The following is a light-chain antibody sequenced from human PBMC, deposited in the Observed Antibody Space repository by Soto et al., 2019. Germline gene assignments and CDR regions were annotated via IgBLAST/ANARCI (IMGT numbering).Light chain of an antibody. CDR1: ISDIVSYNH. CDR3: ISYTDRQSYL. V-gene: IGLV2-14*03. Sequence: QSAVPQPASVSRSPGHSITISCSGTISDIVSYNHVAWYQQFPGKSPKLMIYAVSDRPPGVSDRFSGSKSGIKASLPISGLQTEDEADYYCISYTDRQSYLFGTGTKV. CDR2: AVS. J-gene: IGLJ1*01.